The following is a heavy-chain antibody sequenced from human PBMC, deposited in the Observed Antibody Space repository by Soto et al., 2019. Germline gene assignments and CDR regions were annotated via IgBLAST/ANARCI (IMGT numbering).Heavy chain of an antibody. Sequence: PGGSLRLSCAGSGFTFSNYAMSWVRQAPGKGLEWVSGISGSAANTYYADSVKGRFTISRDNAKNSLYLQMNSLRAEDTAVYYCARDRYSYYDFWSGSLPYYYFGMDVWGQGTTVTVSS. CDR2: ISGSAANT. J-gene: IGHJ6*02. D-gene: IGHD3-3*01. V-gene: IGHV3-23*01. CDR1: GFTFSNYA. CDR3: ARDRYSYYDFWSGSLPYYYFGMDV.